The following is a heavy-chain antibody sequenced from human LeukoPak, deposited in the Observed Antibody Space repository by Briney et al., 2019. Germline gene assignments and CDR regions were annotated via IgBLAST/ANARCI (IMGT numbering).Heavy chain of an antibody. D-gene: IGHD3-10*01. CDR1: GFTFDDYA. CDR2: ISWNSGSI. Sequence: GRSLRLSCAASGFTFDDYAMHWVRQAPGKGLEWVSGISWNSGSIGYADSVKGRFTISRDNAKNTLYLQMNSLRAEDTAVYYCAKDKSYYYFDYWGQGTLVTVSS. V-gene: IGHV3-9*01. J-gene: IGHJ4*02. CDR3: AKDKSYYYFDY.